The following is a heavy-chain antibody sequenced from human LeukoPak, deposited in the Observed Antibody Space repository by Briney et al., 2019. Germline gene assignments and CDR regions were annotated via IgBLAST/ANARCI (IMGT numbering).Heavy chain of an antibody. CDR3: ARAEVVVVAAAWFDP. D-gene: IGHD2-15*01. V-gene: IGHV4-34*01. Sequence: SETLSLTCAVYGGSFSGYYWSWLRQPPGKGLEWIGEINHSGSTNYNPSLKSRVTISVDTSKNQFSLKLSSVTAADTAVYYCARAEVVVVAAAWFDPWGQGTLVTVSS. CDR2: INHSGST. J-gene: IGHJ5*02. CDR1: GGSFSGYY.